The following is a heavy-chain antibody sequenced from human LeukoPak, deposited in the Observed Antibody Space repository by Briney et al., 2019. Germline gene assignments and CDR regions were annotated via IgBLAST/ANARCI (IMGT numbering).Heavy chain of an antibody. V-gene: IGHV1-24*01. CDR3: ATAGYYGSGSYYKRGYYFDY. CDR1: GYTLTELS. D-gene: IGHD3-10*01. CDR2: FDPEDGET. J-gene: IGHJ4*02. Sequence: ASVKVSCKASGYTLTELSMHWVRQAPGKGLEWMGGFDPEDGETIYAQKFQGRVTMTEDTSTDTAYMELSSLRSEDTAVYYCATAGYYGSGSYYKRGYYFDYWGQGTLVTVSS.